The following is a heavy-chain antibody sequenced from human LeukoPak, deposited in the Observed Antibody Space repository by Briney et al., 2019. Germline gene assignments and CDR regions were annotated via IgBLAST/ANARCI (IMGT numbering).Heavy chain of an antibody. D-gene: IGHD3-22*01. CDR3: ASCPYYYDSSGYSDAFDI. J-gene: IGHJ3*02. Sequence: SETLSLTCAVYGGSFSGYYWSWIRQPPGKGLEWIGEINHSGSTNYNPSLKSRVTISVDTSKNQFSLKLSSVTAADTAVYYCASCPYYYDSSGYSDAFDIWGQGTTVTVSS. CDR2: INHSGST. V-gene: IGHV4-34*01. CDR1: GGSFSGYY.